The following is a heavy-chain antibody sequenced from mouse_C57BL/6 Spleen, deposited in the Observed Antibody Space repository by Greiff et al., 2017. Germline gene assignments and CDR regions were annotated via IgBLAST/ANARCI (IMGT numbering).Heavy chain of an antibody. J-gene: IGHJ3*01. Sequence: ESGPGLVQPSQSLSLTCSVTGYSITSGYYWNWLRQFPGNKLEWMGYISYDGSNNYNPSLKNRISITRDTSKNQFFLKLNSVTTEDTATYYCARGDGSSYGGFAYWGQGTLVTVSA. CDR3: ARGDGSSYGGFAY. CDR2: ISYDGSN. CDR1: GYSITSGYY. V-gene: IGHV3-6*01. D-gene: IGHD1-1*01.